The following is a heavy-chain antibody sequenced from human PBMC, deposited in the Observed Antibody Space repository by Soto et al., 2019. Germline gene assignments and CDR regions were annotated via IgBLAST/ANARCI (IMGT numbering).Heavy chain of an antibody. V-gene: IGHV4-4*02. CDR3: ASRDPGTSVDY. CDR1: VGPFPRINW. CDR2: IYRTGST. Sequence: KTSETLSLTSPVPVGPFPRINWWPWVRQPPGQGLEWIGEIYRTGSTNYNPSLKSRVTISLDKSENQFSLKVTSLTAADTAVYYCASRDPGTSVDYWGQGTLVTVSS. J-gene: IGHJ4*02. D-gene: IGHD1-7*01.